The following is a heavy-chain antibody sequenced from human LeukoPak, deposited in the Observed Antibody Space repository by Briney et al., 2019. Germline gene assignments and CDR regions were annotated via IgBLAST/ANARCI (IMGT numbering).Heavy chain of an antibody. D-gene: IGHD2-2*01. CDR3: ARPYCSRTDCYADAFDV. Sequence: PGRSLRLSCAASGFTSSSYAMHWVRQAPGKGLEWVAVIWYDGSNENYGDSVKGRFTISRDNSKNTLYLQMSSLRAEDTAVYYCARPYCSRTDCYADAFDVWGQGTMVTVSS. V-gene: IGHV3-33*01. CDR2: IWYDGSNE. J-gene: IGHJ3*01. CDR1: GFTSSSYA.